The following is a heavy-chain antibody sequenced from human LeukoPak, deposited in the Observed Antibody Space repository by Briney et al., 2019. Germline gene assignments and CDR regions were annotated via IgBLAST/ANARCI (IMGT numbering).Heavy chain of an antibody. V-gene: IGHV3-30*03. CDR2: ISYDGSNK. Sequence: GGSLRLSCAASGFTFSSYGMHWVCQAPGKGLEWVAVISYDGSNKYYADSVKGRFTISRGNSKNTLYLQMNSLRSEDTAAYYCARSVRRRLTGSEFDYWGQGTLVTVSS. CDR3: ARSVRRRLTGSEFDY. D-gene: IGHD3-9*01. CDR1: GFTFSSYG. J-gene: IGHJ4*02.